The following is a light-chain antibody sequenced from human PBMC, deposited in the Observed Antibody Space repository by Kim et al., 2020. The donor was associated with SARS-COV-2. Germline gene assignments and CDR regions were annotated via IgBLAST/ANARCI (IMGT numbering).Light chain of an antibody. CDR3: LLSYSGALI. V-gene: IGLV7-46*01. CDR1: TGAVTSGHY. Sequence: PGRTVTLTCGSSTGAVTSGHYPYWIQQKPGQAPRTLIWDASNKHSWTPARFSGSLLGGKVVLTLSGAQPEDEAEYFCLLSYSGALIFGGGTQLTVL. J-gene: IGLJ2*01. CDR2: DAS.